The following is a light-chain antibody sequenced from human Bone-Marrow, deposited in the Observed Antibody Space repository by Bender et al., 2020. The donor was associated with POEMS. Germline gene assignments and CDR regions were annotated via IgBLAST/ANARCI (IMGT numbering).Light chain of an antibody. Sequence: QPVLTQPLSVSGTPGQRVTISCSGGGSNIGTNPVNWYQQLPGTAPKLLIYINNQRPSGVPDRFSGSKSGTSASLAISGLQSEDEADYYCAAWEDSLNGWVFGGGTKLTVL. CDR1: GSNIGTNP. CDR3: AAWEDSLNGWV. CDR2: INN. V-gene: IGLV1-44*01. J-gene: IGLJ3*02.